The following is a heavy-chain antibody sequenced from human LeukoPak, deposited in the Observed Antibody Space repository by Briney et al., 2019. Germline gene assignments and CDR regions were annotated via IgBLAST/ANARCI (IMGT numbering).Heavy chain of an antibody. V-gene: IGHV4-39*01. CDR3: ARRTVTVTNFDY. Sequence: SETLSLTCTVSGGSISSSSYYWGWIRQPPGKWLEWIGSIYYSGRTYYNPSLKSRVTRSVDTSKNQFSMTLSSVTAADTAVYYCARRTVTVTNFDYWGQGTLVTVSS. CDR1: GGSISSSSYY. J-gene: IGHJ4*02. CDR2: IYYSGRT. D-gene: IGHD4-17*01.